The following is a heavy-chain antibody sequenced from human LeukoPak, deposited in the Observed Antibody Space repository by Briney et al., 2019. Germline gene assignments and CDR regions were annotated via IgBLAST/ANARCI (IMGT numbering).Heavy chain of an antibody. J-gene: IGHJ6*03. Sequence: PSETLSLTCTVSGGSISSGSYYWSWIRQPAGKGLEWIGRIYTSGSTNYNPSLKSRVTISLDTSKNQFSLKLSSVTAADTAVYYCARVSNYYYYMDVWGKGTTVTVSS. CDR1: GGSISSGSYY. V-gene: IGHV4-61*02. CDR2: IYTSGST. CDR3: ARVSNYYYYMDV.